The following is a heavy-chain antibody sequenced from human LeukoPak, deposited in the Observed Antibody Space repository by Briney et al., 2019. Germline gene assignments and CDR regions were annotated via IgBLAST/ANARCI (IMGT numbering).Heavy chain of an antibody. Sequence: PGGSLRLSCAASGVTFSSYAMHWVRQAPGKGLEWAAVISYDGSNKYYADSVKGRFTISRDNSKNTLYLQMNSLRAEDTAVYYCARDITNGVMDYYYGMDVWGQGTTVTVSS. CDR3: ARDITNGVMDYYYGMDV. CDR1: GVTFSSYA. J-gene: IGHJ6*02. CDR2: ISYDGSNK. D-gene: IGHD2-8*01. V-gene: IGHV3-30-3*01.